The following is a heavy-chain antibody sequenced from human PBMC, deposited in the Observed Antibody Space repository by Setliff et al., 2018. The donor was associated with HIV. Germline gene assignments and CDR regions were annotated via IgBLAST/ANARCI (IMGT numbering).Heavy chain of an antibody. V-gene: IGHV1-69*05. CDR3: ARDGLLVAGIRFDY. D-gene: IGHD6-19*01. CDR1: GGTFRDLA. CDR2: IIPAFGTA. Sequence: SVKVSCKTSGGTFRDLAFSWVRQAPGQGLEWMGGIIPAFGTANYAQKFQGRVTITTDESTSTAYMELSGLRSEDAAVYFCARDGLLVAGIRFDYWGQGTLVTVSS. J-gene: IGHJ4*01.